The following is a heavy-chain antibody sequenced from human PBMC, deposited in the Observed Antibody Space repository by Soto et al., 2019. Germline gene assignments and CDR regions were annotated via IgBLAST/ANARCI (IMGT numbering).Heavy chain of an antibody. CDR2: IYYTGST. J-gene: IGHJ4*02. CDR1: GSSISPFY. D-gene: IGHD4-17*01. Sequence: SETLSLTCTVSGSSISPFYWSWIRQPPGKGLEWIGYIYYTGSTKYNPSLKSRVTLSLGTSRNQLSLKLSSVTAADTAVYYCTRVGCYYGYFPNFDYLGPGIFVTVSS. CDR3: TRVGCYYGYFPNFDY. V-gene: IGHV4-59*01.